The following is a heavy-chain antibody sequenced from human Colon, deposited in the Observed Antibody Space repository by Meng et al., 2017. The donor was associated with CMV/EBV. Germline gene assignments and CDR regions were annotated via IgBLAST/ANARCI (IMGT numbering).Heavy chain of an antibody. CDR1: GITFSSYA. CDR2: ISGSGGST. Sequence: GGSLRLSCAVSGITFSSYAMNWVRQAPGKGLELVSSISGSGGSTYYADSVKGRFTISRDDSKNTVSLEMTSLRAEDTAIYYCAKEHTAIIPAAIDHWGQGTLVTVSS. CDR3: AKEHTAIIPAAIDH. V-gene: IGHV3-23*01. J-gene: IGHJ5*02. D-gene: IGHD2-2*01.